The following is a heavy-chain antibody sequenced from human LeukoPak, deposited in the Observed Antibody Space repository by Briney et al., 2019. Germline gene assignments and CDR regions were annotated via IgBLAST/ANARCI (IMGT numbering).Heavy chain of an antibody. V-gene: IGHV1-18*01. CDR2: ISAYNGNT. CDR3: ARNSHGYSSGWLQFNFDY. CDR1: GYTFTSYG. J-gene: IGHJ4*02. Sequence: ASVKVSCKASGYTFTSYGISWVRQAPGQGLEWMGWISAYNGNTNYAQKFQGRVTMTTDTSTSTAYMELRSLRSDDTAVYYCARNSHGYSSGWLQFNFDYWGQGTLVTVSS. D-gene: IGHD6-19*01.